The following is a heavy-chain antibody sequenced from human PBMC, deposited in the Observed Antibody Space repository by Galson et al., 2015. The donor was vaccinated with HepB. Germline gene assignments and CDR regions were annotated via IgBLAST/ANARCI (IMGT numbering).Heavy chain of an antibody. CDR3: ARDRLDY. J-gene: IGHJ4*02. CDR2: ISYDGSNK. V-gene: IGHV3-30-3*01. Sequence: SLRLSCAASGFTFSSYAMHWVRQAPDKGLEWVAVISYDGSNKYYADSVKGRFTISRDNSKNTLYLQMNSLRAEDTAVYYCARDRLDYWGQGTLVTVSS. CDR1: GFTFSSYA.